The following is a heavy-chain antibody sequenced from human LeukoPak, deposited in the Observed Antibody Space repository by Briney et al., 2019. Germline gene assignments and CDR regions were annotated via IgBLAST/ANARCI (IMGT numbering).Heavy chain of an antibody. V-gene: IGHV3-23*01. CDR1: GLTFSGYA. D-gene: IGHD2-15*01. J-gene: IGHJ3*02. CDR3: SKAGDPSGGRLETFDI. CDR2: ISGSGGST. Sequence: GGSLRLSCAASGLTFSGYAMSRVGQAPGQGVGWGSAISGSGGSTYYADSGKGRVTISRDKSKNRLYLQMSSPRAPARAVSCSSKAGDPSGGRLETFDIWGQGTMVTVSS.